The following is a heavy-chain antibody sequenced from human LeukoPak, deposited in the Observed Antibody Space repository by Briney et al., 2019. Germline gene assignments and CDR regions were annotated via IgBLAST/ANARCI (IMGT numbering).Heavy chain of an antibody. CDR1: GGSISGSY. J-gene: IGHJ4*02. Sequence: PSETLSLTCSVSGGSISGSYWTWIRQPPGKGLEWIGYIYSSGSTNYNPSLKSRVTISVDTSKSQFSLNLTSLTAADTAAYYCARGRGVVTALDYWGQGTLVSVSS. D-gene: IGHD2-21*02. CDR3: ARGRGVVTALDY. V-gene: IGHV4-59*01. CDR2: IYSSGST.